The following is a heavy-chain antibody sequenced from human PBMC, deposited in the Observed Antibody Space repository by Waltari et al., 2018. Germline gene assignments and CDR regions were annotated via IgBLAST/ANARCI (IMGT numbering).Heavy chain of an antibody. CDR2: INQSGST. J-gene: IGHJ5*02. Sequence: QVQLQQWGAGLLKPSETLSLTCAVYGGSFSGYYWSWIRQPPGKELEWIGEINQSGSTNYNPSLKSRVTISVDTSKNQFSLKLSSVTAADTAVYYCARGKLRGWFDPWGQGTLVTVSS. V-gene: IGHV4-34*01. CDR1: GGSFSGYY. CDR3: ARGKLRGWFDP.